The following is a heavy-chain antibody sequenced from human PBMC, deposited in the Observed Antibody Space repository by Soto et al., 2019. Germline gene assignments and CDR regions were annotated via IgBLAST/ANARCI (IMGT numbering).Heavy chain of an antibody. J-gene: IGHJ4*02. V-gene: IGHV1-2*02. CDR3: ARVAGWNYGVDY. CDR2: INPNSGGT. Sequence: ASVKVSCKASGYTFTGYYMHWVRQAPGQGLEWMGWINPNSGGTNYAQKFQGRVTMTRDTSISTAYMELSRLRSDDTAMYYCARVAGWNYGVDYWGQGTLVTVSS. CDR1: GYTFTGYY. D-gene: IGHD1-7*01.